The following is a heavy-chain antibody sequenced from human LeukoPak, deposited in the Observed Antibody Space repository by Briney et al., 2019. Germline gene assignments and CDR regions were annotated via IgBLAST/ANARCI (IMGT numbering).Heavy chain of an antibody. D-gene: IGHD2-2*01. CDR2: IYHSGST. CDR1: GYSISSGYY. Sequence: PSGTLSLTCAVSGYSISSGYYWGWIRQPPGKGLEWIGSIYHSGSTYYNPFLKSRVTISVDTSKNQFSLKLSSVTAADTAVYYCARGGPAAIDYWGQGTLVTVSS. J-gene: IGHJ4*02. CDR3: ARGGPAAIDY. V-gene: IGHV4-38-2*01.